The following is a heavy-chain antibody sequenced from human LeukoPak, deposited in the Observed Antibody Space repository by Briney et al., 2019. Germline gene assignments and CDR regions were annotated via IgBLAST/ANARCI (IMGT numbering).Heavy chain of an antibody. V-gene: IGHV1-69*13. J-gene: IGHJ4*02. CDR3: AKESRHELEDIVVVVAANKRGYYFDY. CDR1: GGTFSSYA. D-gene: IGHD2-15*01. Sequence: SVKVSCKASGGTFSSYAISWVRQAPGQGLEWMGGIIPIFGTANYAQKFQGRVTITADESTSTAYMELSSLRAEDTAVYYCAKESRHELEDIVVVVAANKRGYYFDYWGQGTLVTVSS. CDR2: IIPIFGTA.